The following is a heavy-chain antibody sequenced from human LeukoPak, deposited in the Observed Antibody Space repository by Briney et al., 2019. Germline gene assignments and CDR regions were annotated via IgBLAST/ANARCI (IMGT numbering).Heavy chain of an antibody. V-gene: IGHV3-7*01. J-gene: IGHJ4*02. CDR2: IKQDGSEK. Sequence: GGSLRLSCAASGFTFSSYWTSWVRQAPGKGLEWVANIKQDGSEKHYVDSVKGRFTISRDNAKNSLYLQMNSLRAEDTAVYYCARDHRVAGATGSSDYWGQGTLVTVSS. CDR1: GFTFSSYW. D-gene: IGHD1-26*01. CDR3: ARDHRVAGATGSSDY.